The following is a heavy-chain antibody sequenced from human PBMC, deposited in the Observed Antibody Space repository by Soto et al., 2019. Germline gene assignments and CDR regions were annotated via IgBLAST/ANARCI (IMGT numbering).Heavy chain of an antibody. Sequence: ASVKVSCKASGYTFTGYYMHWVRQAPGQGLEWMGWINPNSGGTNYAQKFQGRVTMTRDTSISTAYMELSRLRSDDTAVYYCARVGASGGPPYYYYYGMDVWGQGTTVT. CDR2: INPNSGGT. D-gene: IGHD2-8*02. V-gene: IGHV1-2*02. CDR1: GYTFTGYY. CDR3: ARVGASGGPPYYYYYGMDV. J-gene: IGHJ6*02.